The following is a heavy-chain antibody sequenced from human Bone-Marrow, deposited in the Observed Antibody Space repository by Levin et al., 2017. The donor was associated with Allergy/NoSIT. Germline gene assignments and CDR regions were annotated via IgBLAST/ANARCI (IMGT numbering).Heavy chain of an antibody. D-gene: IGHD2-8*01. CDR1: GFTFSHYG. J-gene: IGHJ4*02. CDR2: ISYDGSSK. V-gene: IGHV3-30*18. CDR3: AKDHEDVVILVAAYPDS. Sequence: GGSLRLSCAASGFTFSHYGMHWVRQASGKGLEWVAIISYDGSSKYYADSVKSRFTISRDNVKNTLYLQMNSLRPEDTAVYYCAKDHEDVVILVAAYPDSWGQGTLVTVSS.